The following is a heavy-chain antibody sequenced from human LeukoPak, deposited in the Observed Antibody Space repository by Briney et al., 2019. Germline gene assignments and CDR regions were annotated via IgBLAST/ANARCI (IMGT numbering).Heavy chain of an antibody. D-gene: IGHD3-10*01. CDR1: GFTVSSNS. Sequence: GGSLRLSCTVSGFTVSSNSMSWVRQAPGKGLEWVSFIYSGTIHYSDSVKGRFTISRDNSKNTLYLQMNSLRAEDTAVYYCAKERIVRGVIMGGFDPWGQGTLVTVSS. CDR3: AKERIVRGVIMGGFDP. V-gene: IGHV3-53*01. CDR2: IYSGTI. J-gene: IGHJ5*02.